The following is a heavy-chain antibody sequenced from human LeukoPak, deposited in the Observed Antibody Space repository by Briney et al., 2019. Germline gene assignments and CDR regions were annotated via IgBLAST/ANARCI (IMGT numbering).Heavy chain of an antibody. Sequence: GGSLRLSCAASGFTFSDYYMSWIRQAPGKGLEWVSYINSGSTYTIYADSVKGRFTISRDNAKKSLYLQMNSLRAEDTAVYYCARDGDITPTDVWGQGTTVTVSS. D-gene: IGHD2-15*01. CDR1: GFTFSDYY. V-gene: IGHV3-11*06. J-gene: IGHJ6*02. CDR3: ARDGDITPTDV. CDR2: INSGSTYT.